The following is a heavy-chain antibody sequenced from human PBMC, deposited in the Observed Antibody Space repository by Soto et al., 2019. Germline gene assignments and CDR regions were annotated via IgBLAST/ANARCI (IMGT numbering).Heavy chain of an antibody. CDR2: IHPTDGRT. CDR3: ARDRGVVVTAVYYYYYGMDV. V-gene: IGHV1-46*01. Sequence: ASVKVSCKASGYTFTSNYMHWVRQAPGQGLEWLGLIHPTDGRTWYAEKFQGRITMTRDTSTSTAYMELSSLRSEDTAVYYCARDRGVVVTAVYYYYYGMDVWGQGTTVTVSS. J-gene: IGHJ6*02. D-gene: IGHD2-21*02. CDR1: GYTFTSNY.